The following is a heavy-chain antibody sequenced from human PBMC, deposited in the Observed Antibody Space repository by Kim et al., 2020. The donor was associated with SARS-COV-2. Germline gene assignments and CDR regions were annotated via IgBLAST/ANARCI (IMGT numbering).Heavy chain of an antibody. CDR3: ARDNDWSYDY. CDR2: INGDGTAT. D-gene: IGHD3-9*01. Sequence: GGSLRLSCVASGLTFRTSWMHCVRQTPGKGLIWVSHINGDGTATSYADSVRGRFTISRDNAKNTLYLQMNSLTVEDTAVYYCARDNDWSYDYWGQGTLVSVSS. V-gene: IGHV3-74*01. CDR1: GLTFRTSW. J-gene: IGHJ4*02.